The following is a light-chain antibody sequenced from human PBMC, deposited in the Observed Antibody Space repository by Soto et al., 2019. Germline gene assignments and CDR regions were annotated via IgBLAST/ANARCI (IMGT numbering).Light chain of an antibody. CDR2: SIN. J-gene: IGLJ2*01. Sequence: QSVLTQPPSASGTRGPRVTISCSGSGSNIGSDTVNWYQQLPGTAPKLLIYSINQRPSGVPDRFSGSKSGTSASLAISGLQSDDEADYYCAAWDDSLNGVVFGGGTNMTVL. V-gene: IGLV1-44*01. CDR3: AAWDDSLNGVV. CDR1: GSNIGSDT.